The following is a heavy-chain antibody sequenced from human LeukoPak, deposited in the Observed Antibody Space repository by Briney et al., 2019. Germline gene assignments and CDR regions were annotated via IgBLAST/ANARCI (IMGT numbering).Heavy chain of an antibody. J-gene: IGHJ4*02. CDR2: ITSSGDGT. V-gene: IGHV3-23*01. D-gene: IGHD3-22*01. Sequence: PGGSLRLSCAASGFTFSIYAMSWVRQAPGKGLQWFSSITSSGDGTYYADSVKGRFTISRDNSENMLYLQMNSLRVEDTAVYFCAKDRPNYYGSNGHYYRPDGDYWGQGTLVTVSS. CDR3: AKDRPNYYGSNGHYYRPDGDY. CDR1: GFTFSIYA.